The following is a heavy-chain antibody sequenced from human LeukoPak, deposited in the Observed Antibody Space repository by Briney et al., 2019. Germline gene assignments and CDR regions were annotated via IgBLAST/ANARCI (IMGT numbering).Heavy chain of an antibody. J-gene: IGHJ2*01. V-gene: IGHV3-21*01. D-gene: IGHD2-15*01. CDR3: ARDVGYWYFDL. CDR1: EFIFSSYS. CDR2: ISSSTTYI. Sequence: GGSLRLSCAASEFIFSSYSMNWVRQAPEKGLEWVSSISSSTTYIYYANSVKGRFTISRDNAKNSLYLQTNSLRAEDTAVYYCARDVGYWYFDLWGRGTLVTVSS.